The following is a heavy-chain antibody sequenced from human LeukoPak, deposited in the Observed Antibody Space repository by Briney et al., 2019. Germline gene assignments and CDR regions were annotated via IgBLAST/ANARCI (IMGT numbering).Heavy chain of an antibody. CDR2: IKLDGSEK. Sequence: GGSLRLSCAASGFIFSDYWMNWVRQAPGKGLEWVANIKLDGSEKYYVDSVKGRFTISRDNAKNSLYLQMNSLRAEDTAVYYCARVKVAYRYGSDYWGQGTLVTVSS. CDR3: ARVKVAYRYGSDY. D-gene: IGHD5-18*01. V-gene: IGHV3-7*01. CDR1: GFIFSDYW. J-gene: IGHJ4*02.